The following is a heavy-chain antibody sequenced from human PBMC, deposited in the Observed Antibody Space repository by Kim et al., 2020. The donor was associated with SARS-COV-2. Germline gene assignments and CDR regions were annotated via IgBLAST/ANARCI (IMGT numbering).Heavy chain of an antibody. CDR2: IYPNSGGT. V-gene: IGHV1-2*02. J-gene: IGHJ4*02. Sequence: ASVKVSCKASGYTFTGYYMHWVRQAPGQGLEWMGWIYPNSGGTNYAQKCQGRVTMTRDTSISTAYMELSRLRSDDTAVYYCATERGIYGSGSYGLFDYWGPGTLVTVSS. D-gene: IGHD3-10*01. CDR1: GYTFTGYY. CDR3: ATERGIYGSGSYGLFDY.